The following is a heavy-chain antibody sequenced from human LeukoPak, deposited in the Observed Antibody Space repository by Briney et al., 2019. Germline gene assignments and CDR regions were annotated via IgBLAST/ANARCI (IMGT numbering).Heavy chain of an antibody. CDR2: ISSSSSYI. V-gene: IGHV3-21*01. J-gene: IGHJ6*03. CDR3: AKDSSSSDYYYYMDV. Sequence: GGSLRLSCAASGFTFSSYSMNWVRQAPGKGLEWVSSISSSSSYIYYADSVKGRFTISRDNAKNSLFLQMNSLRAEDTAVYYCAKDSSSSDYYYYMDVWGKGTTVTVSS. CDR1: GFTFSSYS. D-gene: IGHD6-6*01.